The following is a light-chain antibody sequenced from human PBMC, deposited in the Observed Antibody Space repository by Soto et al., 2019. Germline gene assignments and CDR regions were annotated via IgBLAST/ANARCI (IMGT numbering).Light chain of an antibody. CDR2: DIN. CDR3: SAYTSSSTLI. Sequence: QSVLTQPASVSGSPGQSITISCTGTSSDVGGYNYVSWYQQHPGKAPKLIIYDINNRPSGVSHRFSGSKSGSTASLTISGLQVEDEADYFCSAYTSSSTLIFGGGTKLTVL. CDR1: SSDVGGYNY. J-gene: IGLJ2*01. V-gene: IGLV2-14*01.